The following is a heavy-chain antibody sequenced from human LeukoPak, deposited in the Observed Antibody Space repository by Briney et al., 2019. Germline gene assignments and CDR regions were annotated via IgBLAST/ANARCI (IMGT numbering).Heavy chain of an antibody. D-gene: IGHD6-13*01. V-gene: IGHV4-31*03. J-gene: IGHJ6*02. Sequence: SQTLSLTCTVSGGSISSGGYYWSWIRQHPGKGLEWIGYINYSGSTYYNPSLKSRVTISVDTSKNQFSLKLSSVTAADTAVYYCARDLVSSSWGMDVWGQGTTVTVSS. CDR3: ARDLVSSSWGMDV. CDR1: GGSISSGGYY. CDR2: INYSGST.